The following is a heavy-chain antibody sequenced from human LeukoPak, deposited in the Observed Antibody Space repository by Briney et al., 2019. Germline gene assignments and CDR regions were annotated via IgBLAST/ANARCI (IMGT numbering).Heavy chain of an antibody. CDR1: GYTFTSYD. D-gene: IGHD3-22*01. Sequence: GASVKVSCKASGYTFTSYDINWVRQATGQGLEWMGGIIPIFGTANYAQKFQGRVTITADESTSTAYMELSSLRSEDTAVYYCARNQYYYDSSGPYFQHWGQGTLVTVSS. CDR2: IIPIFGTA. V-gene: IGHV1-69*13. CDR3: ARNQYYYDSSGPYFQH. J-gene: IGHJ1*01.